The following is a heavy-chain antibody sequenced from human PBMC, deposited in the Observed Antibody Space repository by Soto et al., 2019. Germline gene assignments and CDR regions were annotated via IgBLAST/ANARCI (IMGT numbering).Heavy chain of an antibody. V-gene: IGHV3-23*01. Sequence: GGSLRLSCAASGFTFSSYAMSWVRQAPGKGLEWVSAISGSGGSTYYADSVKGRFTISRDNSKNTLYLQMNSLRAEDTAVYYCAKARSYGDYVSTLFFDYWGQGTLVTVSS. D-gene: IGHD4-17*01. CDR1: GFTFSSYA. CDR3: AKARSYGDYVSTLFFDY. J-gene: IGHJ4*02. CDR2: ISGSGGST.